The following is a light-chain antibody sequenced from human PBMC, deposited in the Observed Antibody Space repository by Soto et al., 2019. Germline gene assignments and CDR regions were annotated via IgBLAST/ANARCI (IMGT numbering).Light chain of an antibody. CDR1: QVIRND. Sequence: AIQMTQSPSSLSASVGDRVTITCRASQVIRNDLAWYQQKPGKAPNLLIYAASTLQAGVPSRFSGTGSGTDFTLTISSLQPEDFATYYCLQDYNYPYTFGQGTKLEIK. CDR2: AAS. CDR3: LQDYNYPYT. J-gene: IGKJ2*01. V-gene: IGKV1-6*02.